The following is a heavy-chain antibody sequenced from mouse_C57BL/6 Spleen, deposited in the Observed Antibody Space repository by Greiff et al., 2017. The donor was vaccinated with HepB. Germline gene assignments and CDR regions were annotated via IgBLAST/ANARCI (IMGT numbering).Heavy chain of an antibody. CDR3: ARSDYYGSLFDY. D-gene: IGHD1-1*01. CDR2: IYPGSGST. J-gene: IGHJ2*01. CDR1: GYTFTSYW. Sequence: QVQLQQPGAELVKPGASVKMSCKASGYTFTSYWITWVKQRPGQGLEWIGDIYPGSGSTNYNEKFKSKATLTVDTSSSTAYMQLSSLTSEDSAVYYCARSDYYGSLFDYWGQSTTLTVSS. V-gene: IGHV1-55*01.